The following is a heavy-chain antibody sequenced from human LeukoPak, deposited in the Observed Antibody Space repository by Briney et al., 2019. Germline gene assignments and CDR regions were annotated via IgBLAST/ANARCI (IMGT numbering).Heavy chain of an antibody. Sequence: PGGSLRLSCAASGFTFTTYEMNWVRQAPGKGLEWVSHIDSSGRAIYYADSVKGRFTISRDNAKNSLYLQMTSLRAEDTALYYCARSSGDYRPFDSWGQGTLVTVSS. CDR1: GFTFTTYE. D-gene: IGHD3-22*01. CDR3: ARSSGDYRPFDS. J-gene: IGHJ4*02. CDR2: IDSSGRAI. V-gene: IGHV3-48*03.